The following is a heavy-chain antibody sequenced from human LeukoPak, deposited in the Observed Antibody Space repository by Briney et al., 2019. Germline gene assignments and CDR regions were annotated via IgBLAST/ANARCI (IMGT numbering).Heavy chain of an antibody. Sequence: GGSLRLSCAASGFNFSTAWMNWVRQAPGKGLEWVGRIKSKSEGGTIEYAAPVKGRFTISRDDSVDAVYLQMNSLKTEDTAVYFCTTTLVRGGVTWLDPWGQGTLVTVSS. CDR3: TTTLVRGGVTWLDP. CDR2: IKSKSEGGTI. V-gene: IGHV3-15*01. D-gene: IGHD3-10*02. CDR1: GFNFSTAW. J-gene: IGHJ5*02.